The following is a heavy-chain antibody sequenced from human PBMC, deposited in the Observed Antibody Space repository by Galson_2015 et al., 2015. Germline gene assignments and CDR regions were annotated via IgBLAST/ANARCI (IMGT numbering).Heavy chain of an antibody. D-gene: IGHD3-9*01. Sequence: QSGAEVKKPGESLKISCKGSGYSFTSYWIGWVRQMPGKGLEWMGIIYPGDSDTRYSPSFQGQVTISADKSISTAYLQWSSLKASDTAMYYCARRYYDILTGYTDLYYFDYWGQGTLVTVSS. J-gene: IGHJ4*02. V-gene: IGHV5-51*01. CDR2: IYPGDSDT. CDR3: ARRYYDILTGYTDLYYFDY. CDR1: GYSFTSYW.